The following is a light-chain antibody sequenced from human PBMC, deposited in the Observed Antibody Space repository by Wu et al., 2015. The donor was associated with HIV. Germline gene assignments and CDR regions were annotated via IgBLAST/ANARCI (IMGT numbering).Light chain of an antibody. CDR2: DAS. V-gene: IGKV3-15*01. J-gene: IGKJ5*01. CDR1: HSVRSN. Sequence: EVEMTQSPVILSVSPGERASLSCRASHSVRSNLAWYQQKSGQAPRLLISDASTRATGVPARFSGSGLGTEFTLTISALQSEDSAIYYCQQYDTWTGITFGLGTRLEIK. CDR3: QQYDTWTGIT.